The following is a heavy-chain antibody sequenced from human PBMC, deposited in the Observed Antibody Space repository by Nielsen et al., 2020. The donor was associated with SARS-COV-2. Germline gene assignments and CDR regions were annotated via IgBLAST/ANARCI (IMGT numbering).Heavy chain of an antibody. D-gene: IGHD6-19*01. J-gene: IGHJ6*02. V-gene: IGHV3-30-3*01. CDR2: ISYDGSNK. CDR3: ARGWHSSGRSLSGGMDV. Sequence: GGSLRLSCAASGFTFSSYAMHWVRQAPGKGLEWVAVISYDGSNKYYADSVKGRFTISRDNSKNTLYLQMNSLRAEDTAVYYCARGWHSSGRSLSGGMDVWGQGTTVTVSS. CDR1: GFTFSSYA.